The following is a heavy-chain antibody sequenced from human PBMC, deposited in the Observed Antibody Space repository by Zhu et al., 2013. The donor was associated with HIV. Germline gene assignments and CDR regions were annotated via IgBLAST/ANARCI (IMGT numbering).Heavy chain of an antibody. J-gene: IGHJ6*02. CDR2: INPTSGGT. Sequence: QVQLVQSGAEVKKPGASVKVSCKATGYTFFSYYMHWVRQAPGQGLEWMGTINPTSGGTSFAQRFQGRVTMTRDTSTTTVDMELSSLRSEDTAVYYCARVAIGNYGMDVWGQGTTVIVS. V-gene: IGHV1-46*03. CDR3: ARVAIGNYGMDV. CDR1: GYTFFSYY. D-gene: IGHD3-10*01.